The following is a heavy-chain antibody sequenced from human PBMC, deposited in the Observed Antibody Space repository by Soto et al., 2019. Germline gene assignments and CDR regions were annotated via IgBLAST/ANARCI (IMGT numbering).Heavy chain of an antibody. Sequence: ASVKVSCKASGYTFTSYGISWVRQAPGQGLEWMGIVNPSGGSTSYAQKFQGRVTMTRDTSTSTVYMELSSLRSEDTAVYYCARCRAPDAFDIWGQGTMVTVPS. CDR3: ARCRAPDAFDI. CDR1: GYTFTSYG. V-gene: IGHV1-46*01. D-gene: IGHD3-10*01. J-gene: IGHJ3*02. CDR2: VNPSGGST.